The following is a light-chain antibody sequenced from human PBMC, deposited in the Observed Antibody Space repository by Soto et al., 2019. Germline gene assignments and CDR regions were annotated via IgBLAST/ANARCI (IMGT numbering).Light chain of an antibody. CDR1: SSDVGGYNY. CDR3: SSYARSNNFV. V-gene: IGLV2-8*01. J-gene: IGLJ1*01. Sequence: QSALTQPPSASGSPGQSVTISCTGTSSDVGGYNYVSWYQQHPGKAPKLMIYEVSERPSGDPDRFSGSKSSNTASLTVSGLQAEDEADYYCSSYARSNNFVFGTGTKVTVL. CDR2: EVS.